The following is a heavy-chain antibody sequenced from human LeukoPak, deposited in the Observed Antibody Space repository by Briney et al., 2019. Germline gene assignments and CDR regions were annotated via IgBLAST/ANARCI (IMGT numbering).Heavy chain of an antibody. Sequence: SVKVSCKASGGTFSSYTISWVRQAPGQGLEWMGGIIPILGTANYAQKFQGRVTITADESTSTAYMELSSLRSEDTAVYYCARDPPVWGDDFSFGPTPMMGMDVWGQGTTVTVSS. CDR3: ARDPPVWGDDFSFGPTPMMGMDV. CDR1: GGTFSSYT. D-gene: IGHD3-3*01. J-gene: IGHJ6*02. CDR2: IIPILGTA. V-gene: IGHV1-69*13.